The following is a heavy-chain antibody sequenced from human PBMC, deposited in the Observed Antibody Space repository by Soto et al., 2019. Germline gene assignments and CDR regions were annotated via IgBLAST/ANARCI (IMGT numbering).Heavy chain of an antibody. CDR2: ISSSSSTI. D-gene: IGHD3-3*02. V-gene: IGHV3-48*01. CDR1: GFTFSSYS. J-gene: IGHJ4*02. CDR3: TRARHFPPYYFDY. Sequence: PGGSLRLSCSASGFTFSSYSMNWVRQAPGKGLEWVSYISSSSSTIYYAASVKARFTISRDDSKSVAYLQMNSLRTEDTAVYYCTRARHFPPYYFDYWGQGNLVTVSS.